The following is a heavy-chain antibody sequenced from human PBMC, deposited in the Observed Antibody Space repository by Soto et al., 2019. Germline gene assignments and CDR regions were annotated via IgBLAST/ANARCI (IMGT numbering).Heavy chain of an antibody. CDR1: GGTFSSYA. CDR3: ARHSLIVTPLYGMDV. V-gene: IGHV1-69*06. J-gene: IGHJ6*02. D-gene: IGHD2-15*01. CDR2: IIPIFGTA. Sequence: SVKVSCKASGGTFSSYAISWVRQAPGQGLEWMGGIIPIFGTANYAQKFQGRVTITADKSTSTAYMELSSLRSEDTAVYYCARHSLIVTPLYGMDVWGQGTTVTVSS.